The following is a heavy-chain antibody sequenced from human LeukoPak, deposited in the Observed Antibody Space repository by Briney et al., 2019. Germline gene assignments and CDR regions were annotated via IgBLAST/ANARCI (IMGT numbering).Heavy chain of an antibody. CDR2: IIPIFGTA. CDR1: GGTFSSYA. CDR3: ARGYDYYDSSGYYYFDY. Sequence: ASVKVSCKASGGTFSSYAISWVRQAPGQGLEWTGGIIPIFGTANYAQKFQGRVTITADESTSTAYMELSSLRSEDTAVYYCARGYDYYDSSGYYYFDYWGQGTLVTVSS. D-gene: IGHD3-22*01. V-gene: IGHV1-69*01. J-gene: IGHJ4*02.